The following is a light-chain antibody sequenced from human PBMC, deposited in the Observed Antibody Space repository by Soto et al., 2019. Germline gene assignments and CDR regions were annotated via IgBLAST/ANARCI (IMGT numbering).Light chain of an antibody. CDR1: QSVSSY. V-gene: IGKV3-11*01. CDR2: DAS. Sequence: EIVLTQSPATLSLSPGERATLSCRASQSVSSYLAWYQQQPGQAPRLLIYDASNRATGIPARFSGSWSGTDFTLTISSLEPEDFSVYYCQQRSNWPTFGQGTRLEIK. J-gene: IGKJ5*01. CDR3: QQRSNWPT.